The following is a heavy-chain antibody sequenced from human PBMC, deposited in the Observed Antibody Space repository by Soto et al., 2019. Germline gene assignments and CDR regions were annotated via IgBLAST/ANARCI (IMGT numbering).Heavy chain of an antibody. CDR1: GSTFPGYF. Sequence: ASVKVSCKASGSTFPGYFMHWAGPAPAQGLEWMGWINPNSGGTNYAQKFQGWVTMTRDTSISTAYMELSRLRYDDTAVYYCASGAPVVLRVYAKHDAFDICGKERRVTVSS. CDR2: INPNSGGT. CDR3: ASGAPVVLRVYAKHDAFDI. J-gene: IGHJ3*02. D-gene: IGHD2-8*01. V-gene: IGHV1-2*04.